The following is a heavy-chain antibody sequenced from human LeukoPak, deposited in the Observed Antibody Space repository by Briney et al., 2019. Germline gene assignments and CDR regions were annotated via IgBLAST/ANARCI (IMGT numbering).Heavy chain of an antibody. Sequence: GGSLKLSCAASGFTFSGSAMHWVRQASGKGLEWVGRIRSKANSYATAYAASVKGRFTFSRDDSKNTAYLQMNSLKTEDTAVYYCTRGPVYYYDCSGYYDDYWGQGTLVTVSS. CDR2: IRSKANSYAT. J-gene: IGHJ4*02. V-gene: IGHV3-73*01. CDR3: TRGPVYYYDCSGYYDDY. CDR1: GFTFSGSA. D-gene: IGHD3-22*01.